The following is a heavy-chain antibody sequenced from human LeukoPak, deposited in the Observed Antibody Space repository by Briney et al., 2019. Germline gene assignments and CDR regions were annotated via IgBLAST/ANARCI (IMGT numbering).Heavy chain of an antibody. Sequence: ASVKVSCKASGGTFSSYAISWVRQAPGQGLEWMGWMNPNSGNTGYAQKFQGRVTITRNTSISTAYMELSSLRSEDTAVYYCARSGMVYANYYMDVWGKGTTVTVSS. CDR1: GGTFSSYA. CDR2: MNPNSGNT. D-gene: IGHD2-8*01. CDR3: ARSGMVYANYYMDV. V-gene: IGHV1-8*03. J-gene: IGHJ6*03.